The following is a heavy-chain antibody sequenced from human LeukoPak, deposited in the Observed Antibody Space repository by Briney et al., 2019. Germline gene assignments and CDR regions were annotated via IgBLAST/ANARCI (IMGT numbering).Heavy chain of an antibody. CDR1: GFTFGDYA. CDR3: AKDFGFGELSYYFDY. Sequence: GGSLRLSCTASGFTFGDYAMSWVRQAPGKGLEWVAVISYDGSNKYYADSVKGRFTISRDNSKNTLYLQMNSLRAEDTAVYYCAKDFGFGELSYYFDYWGQGTLVTVSS. CDR2: ISYDGSNK. J-gene: IGHJ4*02. V-gene: IGHV3-30*04. D-gene: IGHD3-10*01.